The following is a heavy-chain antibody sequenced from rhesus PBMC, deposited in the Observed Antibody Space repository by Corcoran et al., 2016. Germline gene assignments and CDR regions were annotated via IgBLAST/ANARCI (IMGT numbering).Heavy chain of an antibody. CDR3: ARYYSGSYYYYFDY. CDR2: IYGGSGST. CDR1: GGSISRNY. V-gene: IGHV4-147*01. J-gene: IGHJ4*01. D-gene: IGHD3-16*01. Sequence: QVQLQESGPGLVKPSETLSLTCAVSGGSISRNYWSWIRQSPGKGLGWIGYIYGGSGSTSYNPSLKSRVTISTDTSKNQFSLKLSSVTAADTAVYYCARYYSGSYYYYFDYWGQGVLVTVSS.